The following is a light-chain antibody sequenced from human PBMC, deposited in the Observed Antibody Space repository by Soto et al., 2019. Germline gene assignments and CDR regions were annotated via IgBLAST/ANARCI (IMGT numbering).Light chain of an antibody. CDR3: SSYTSSSTLYV. CDR2: DVS. Sequence: QPASGSGAAREGSRIFYTRNSSDVGGYNYVSWYQQHPGKAPKLMIYDVSNRPSGVSNRFSGSKSGNTASLTISGLQAEDEADYYCSSYTSSSTLYVFGTGTKVTVL. CDR1: SSDVGGYNY. J-gene: IGLJ1*01. V-gene: IGLV2-14*01.